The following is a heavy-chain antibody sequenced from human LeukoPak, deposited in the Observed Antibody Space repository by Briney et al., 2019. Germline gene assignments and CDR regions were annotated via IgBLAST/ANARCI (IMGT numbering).Heavy chain of an antibody. V-gene: IGHV4-59*12. CDR3: TRELSGSQDY. D-gene: IGHD3-22*01. Sequence: SETLSLTCTVSGGSISSYYWSWIRQPPGKGLEWIGYIYYSGSTNYNPSLKSRVTISVDTSKNQFSLKLTSVTAADTAVYYCTRELSGSQDYWGQGTPVTVSS. J-gene: IGHJ4*02. CDR1: GGSISSYY. CDR2: IYYSGST.